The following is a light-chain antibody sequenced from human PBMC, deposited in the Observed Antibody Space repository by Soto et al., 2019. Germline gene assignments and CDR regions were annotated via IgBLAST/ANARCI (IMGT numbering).Light chain of an antibody. CDR3: QQRSNWPPLT. V-gene: IGKV3-11*01. CDR2: DAS. J-gene: IGKJ4*01. Sequence: VLTQSPATLSVSPGERATLSCRASQSVSSYLAWYQQKPGQATRLLIYDASNRATGIPARFSGSGSGTDFTLTISNLEPEDFAVYYCQQRSNWPPLTFGGGTKVDIK. CDR1: QSVSSY.